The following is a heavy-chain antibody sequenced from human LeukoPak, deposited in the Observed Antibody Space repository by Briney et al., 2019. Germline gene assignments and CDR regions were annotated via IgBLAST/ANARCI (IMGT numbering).Heavy chain of an antibody. CDR1: GFTVSNNH. CDR3: ARGYYDFWSNYVGVGLDVFDI. V-gene: IGHV3-66*01. Sequence: TGGSLRLSCAVSGFTVSNNHLTWVRQAPGKGLECVSNIYGTGATYYADSVKGRVSISRDNARNSLYLEMNSLRAEDTAVYYCARGYYDFWSNYVGVGLDVFDIWGQGTVVTVSS. D-gene: IGHD3-3*01. CDR2: IYGTGAT. J-gene: IGHJ3*02.